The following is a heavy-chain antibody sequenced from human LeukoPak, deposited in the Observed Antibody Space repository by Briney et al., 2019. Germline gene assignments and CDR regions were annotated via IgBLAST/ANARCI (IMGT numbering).Heavy chain of an antibody. D-gene: IGHD6-6*01. CDR1: GGPFIGYY. V-gene: IGHV4-4*09. CDR2: IYTSGST. J-gene: IGHJ4*02. CDR3: ARHSPYSSSSGKYFDY. Sequence: SETLSLTCAGYGGPFIGYYWSWIRQPPGKGLDWIGYIYTSGSTNYNPSLKSRVTISVDTSKNQFSLKLSSVTAADTAVYYCARHSPYSSSSGKYFDYWGQGTLVTVSS.